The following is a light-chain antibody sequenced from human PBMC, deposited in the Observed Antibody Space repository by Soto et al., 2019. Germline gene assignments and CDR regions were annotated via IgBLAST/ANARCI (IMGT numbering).Light chain of an antibody. CDR3: QQYDNLPLT. CDR1: QDINNY. CDR2: DAS. J-gene: IGKJ4*01. V-gene: IGKV1-33*01. Sequence: DIQMTQSPSSLSASVGDRVTITCQASQDINNYLNWYHQKPGKAPKLLIYDASNLETGVPSRFSGSRSGTDFTFTISSLQPEDIAAYYCQQYDNLPLTFGGGTKVEIK.